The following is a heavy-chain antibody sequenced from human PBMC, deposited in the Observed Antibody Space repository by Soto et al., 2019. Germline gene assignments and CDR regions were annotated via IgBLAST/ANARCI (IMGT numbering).Heavy chain of an antibody. CDR2: MNPNSGNT. Sequence: ASVKVSCKASGYTFTSYDINWVRQATGQGLEWMGWMNPNSGNTGYAQKFQGRVNMTRNTSISKAYMELSSLRSEDTAVYYCARGLFRRSRLLWFGDGSTSSSSSFDYWGQGTLVTVSS. CDR3: ARGLFRRSRLLWFGDGSTSSSSSFDY. J-gene: IGHJ4*02. CDR1: GYTFTSYD. D-gene: IGHD3-10*01. V-gene: IGHV1-8*01.